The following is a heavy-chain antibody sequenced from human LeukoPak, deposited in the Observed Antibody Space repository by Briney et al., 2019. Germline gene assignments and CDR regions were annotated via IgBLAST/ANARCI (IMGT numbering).Heavy chain of an antibody. J-gene: IGHJ6*02. CDR1: GGSISSGDYY. V-gene: IGHV4-30-4*01. CDR3: ARERIVATTAKYYYYGMDV. CDR2: IYYSGST. Sequence: PSETLSLTCTVSGGSISSGDYYWSWIRQPPGKGLEWIGYIYYSGSTYYNPSLKSRVTISVDTSKSQFSLKLSSVTAADTAVYYCARERIVATTAKYYYYGMDVWGQGTTVTVSS. D-gene: IGHD5-12*01.